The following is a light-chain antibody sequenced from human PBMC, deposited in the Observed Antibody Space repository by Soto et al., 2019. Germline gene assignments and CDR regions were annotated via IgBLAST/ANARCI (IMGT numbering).Light chain of an antibody. J-gene: IGLJ1*01. V-gene: IGLV2-11*01. CDR1: SSDVGGYKF. Sequence: QSALTQPRSVSGSHGQSVTISCTGTSSDVGGYKFVSWYQQHTGKAPKFMIYEVSKRPSGVPDRFSGSKSGNTAFLTISGLQAEDEADYYCCLYAGFYTSVFGTGTKLTV. CDR2: EVS. CDR3: CLYAGFYTSV.